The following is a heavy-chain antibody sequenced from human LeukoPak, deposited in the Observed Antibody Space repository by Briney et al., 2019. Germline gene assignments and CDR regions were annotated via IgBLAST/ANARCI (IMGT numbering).Heavy chain of an antibody. J-gene: IGHJ5*02. Sequence: VASVKVSCKASGYTFTSYGITWVRQAPGQGLEWMGGIIPIFGTANYAQKFQGRVTITADKSTSTAYMELSSLRSEDTAVYYCARAGNLYYYGSGSPYNWFDPWGQGTLVTVSS. D-gene: IGHD3-10*01. CDR1: GYTFTSYG. V-gene: IGHV1-69*06. CDR2: IIPIFGTA. CDR3: ARAGNLYYYGSGSPYNWFDP.